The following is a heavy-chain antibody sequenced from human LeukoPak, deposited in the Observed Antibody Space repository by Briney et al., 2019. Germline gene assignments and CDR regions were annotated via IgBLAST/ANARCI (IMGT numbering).Heavy chain of an antibody. V-gene: IGHV1-2*02. J-gene: IGHJ4*02. D-gene: IGHD3-10*01. CDR3: ARGHHYFVSGSYYNF. Sequence: EASVKVSCKASGYTFTGYYIFWVRQAPGQGLEWMGWINPDSGGTNYAQKFQGRVTMTRDTSISTAYMELSTLTSDDTAVFYCARGHHYFVSGSYYNFWGQGTLVTVSS. CDR1: GYTFTGYY. CDR2: INPDSGGT.